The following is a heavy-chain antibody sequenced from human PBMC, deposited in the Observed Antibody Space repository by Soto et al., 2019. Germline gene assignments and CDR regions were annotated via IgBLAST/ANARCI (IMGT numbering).Heavy chain of an antibody. V-gene: IGHV5-51*01. D-gene: IGHD2-2*02. CDR3: ARQTYCSSSSCYTVDS. Sequence: GESLKISCKGSGYSFTSYWIGWVRQMPGKGLEWMGIIYLGDSDTRYSPSFQGQVTISADKSIGTAYLQWSSLKAPDTAMYYCARQTYCSSSSCYTVDSWGQGNLVTFSS. CDR2: IYLGDSDT. J-gene: IGHJ4*02. CDR1: GYSFTSYW.